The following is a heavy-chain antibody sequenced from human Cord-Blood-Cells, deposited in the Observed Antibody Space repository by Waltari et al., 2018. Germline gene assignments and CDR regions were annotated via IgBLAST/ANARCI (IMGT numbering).Heavy chain of an antibody. CDR2: SNPNRGGT. D-gene: IGHD2-15*01. CDR3: ASGTGGGYGMDV. CDR1: GYTFTGYY. J-gene: IGHJ6*02. V-gene: IGHV1-2*02. Sequence: QVQLVQSGAEVKKPGASVKVSCKASGYTFTGYYMHWVRQAPGQGLEWMGWSNPNRGGTNQAQRFQGRVTMTRDTSISTAYMELSRLRSDDTAVYYCASGTGGGYGMDVWGQGTTVTVSS.